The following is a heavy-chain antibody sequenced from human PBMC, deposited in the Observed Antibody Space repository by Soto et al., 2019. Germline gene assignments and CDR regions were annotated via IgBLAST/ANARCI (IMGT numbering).Heavy chain of an antibody. CDR1: GYTFTSYG. CDR2: INAANGDT. D-gene: IGHD6-13*01. CDR3: VRRHVSATGIDWFDP. V-gene: IGHV1-3*01. J-gene: IGHJ5*02. Sequence: ASVKVSCKASGYTFTSYGIHWVRQAPGQRLEWMGWINAANGDTKYSPKFQGRVTITRDTSASTAYMELSSLRSEDTAVYYCVRRHVSATGIDWFDPWGEGTLVTVSS.